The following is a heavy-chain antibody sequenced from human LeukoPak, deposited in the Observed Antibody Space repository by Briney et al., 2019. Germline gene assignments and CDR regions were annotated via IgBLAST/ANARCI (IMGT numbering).Heavy chain of an antibody. CDR1: GDSIRSFY. V-gene: IGHV4-4*09. CDR3: AKTARTFAS. CDR2: IYINGDT. J-gene: IGHJ5*02. D-gene: IGHD1-7*01. Sequence: PSETLSLTCTGSGDSIRSFYWSWIRQAPGKGLECIGFIYINGDTSYNPSLKGRATLSLDTSKNQFSLTLTSVTAADTAVYYCAKTARTFASWGPGTLVPVSS.